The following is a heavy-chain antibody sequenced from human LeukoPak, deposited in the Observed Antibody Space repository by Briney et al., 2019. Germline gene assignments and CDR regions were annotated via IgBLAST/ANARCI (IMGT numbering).Heavy chain of an antibody. J-gene: IGHJ5*02. D-gene: IGHD4-17*01. V-gene: IGHV4-34*01. CDR3: ARGLTTVTTFNWFDP. Sequence: PSETLSLTGAVYGGSFSGYYWSWIRQPPGKGLEWIGEINHSGNTNYNPSLKSRVTISVDTSKNQFSLKLSSVTAADTAVYYCARGLTTVTTFNWFDPWGQGTLVTVSS. CDR1: GGSFSGYY. CDR2: INHSGNT.